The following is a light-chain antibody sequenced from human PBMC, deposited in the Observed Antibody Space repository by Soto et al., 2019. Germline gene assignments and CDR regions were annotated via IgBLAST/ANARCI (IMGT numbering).Light chain of an antibody. CDR3: QQRNVWPPIT. CDR1: QSVRTS. Sequence: EVVLTQSPATLSLSPGESANLSCRASQSVRTSLAWYQHKPGQAPRLVIYDASLRANGVPARFGGSGSGTDFTLTINSLEPEDFAVYYCQQRNVWPPITFGQGTRLENK. V-gene: IGKV3-11*01. CDR2: DAS. J-gene: IGKJ5*01.